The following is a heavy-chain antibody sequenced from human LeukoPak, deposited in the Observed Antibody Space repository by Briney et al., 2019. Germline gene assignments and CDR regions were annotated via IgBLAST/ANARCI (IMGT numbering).Heavy chain of an antibody. CDR1: GGSISSGSYY. V-gene: IGHV4-61*02. CDR2: IYTSGST. CDR3: ARALLVTYFDY. D-gene: IGHD2-8*02. J-gene: IGHJ4*02. Sequence: SGTLSLTCTVSGGSISSGSYYWSWIRQPAGKGLEWIGRIYTSGSTNYNPSLKSRVTISVDTSKNHFSLKLSSVTAADTAVYYCARALLVTYFDYWGQGTLVTVSS.